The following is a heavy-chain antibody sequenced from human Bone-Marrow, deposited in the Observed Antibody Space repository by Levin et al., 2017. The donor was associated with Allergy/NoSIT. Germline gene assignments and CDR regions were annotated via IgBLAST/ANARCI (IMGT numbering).Heavy chain of an antibody. J-gene: IGHJ4*02. Sequence: GESLKISCAASGFTFRTYAMSWVRQAPGKGLEWLSGISGSGAGTFYADSVTGRFNISKDNSKNMVYLQLNSLRVEDTAVYYCAKVGSGWFRNKLDYWGKGTLVTVSS. CDR3: AKVGSGWFRNKLDY. V-gene: IGHV3-23*01. D-gene: IGHD6-19*01. CDR1: GFTFRTYA. CDR2: ISGSGAGT.